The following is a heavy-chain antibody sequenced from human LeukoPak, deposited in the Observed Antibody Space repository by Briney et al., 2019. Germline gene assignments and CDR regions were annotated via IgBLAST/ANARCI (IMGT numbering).Heavy chain of an antibody. CDR3: ARSFYYDSSVPPGY. D-gene: IGHD3-22*01. J-gene: IGHJ4*02. Sequence: SETLSLTCTVSGGSISSYYWSWMRQPPGKELEWSGYIYYSGSPNYNPSLKSRVTISVDTSKNQFSLKLSSVTAADTAVYYCARSFYYDSSVPPGYWGQGTLVTV. V-gene: IGHV4-59*08. CDR1: GGSISSYY. CDR2: IYYSGSP.